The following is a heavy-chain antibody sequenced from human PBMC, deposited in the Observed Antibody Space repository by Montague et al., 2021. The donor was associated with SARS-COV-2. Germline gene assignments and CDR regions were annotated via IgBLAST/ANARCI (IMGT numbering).Heavy chain of an antibody. V-gene: IGHV2-5*02. D-gene: IGHD2-2*01. Sequence: PALAKPTQTLTLTCTFSGFSLTTSGVGVGWIRQPPGKALECLALIYWDDDKRYSPSLKSRLTITKDTSKNQVVLTLTDMDPVDTATYYCARSPFDFFYQSGMDVWGQGITVTVSS. J-gene: IGHJ6*02. CDR3: ARSPFDFFYQSGMDV. CDR2: IYWDDDK. CDR1: GFSLTTSGVG.